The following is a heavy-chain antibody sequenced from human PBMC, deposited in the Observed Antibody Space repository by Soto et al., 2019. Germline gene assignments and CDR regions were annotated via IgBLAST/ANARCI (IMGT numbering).Heavy chain of an antibody. Sequence: TGGSLRLSCAASGFTFHNYAMSWVRQAPGKGLEWVSSINGPGDDTYYADSVKGRFTISRDNSKNTLYLQMNSLRAEDTALYYCARKEEDDHVWGKSPLDWGQGTLVTVSS. CDR1: GFTFHNYA. D-gene: IGHD3-16*01. CDR2: INGPGDDT. CDR3: ARKEEDDHVWGKSPLD. V-gene: IGHV3-23*01. J-gene: IGHJ4*03.